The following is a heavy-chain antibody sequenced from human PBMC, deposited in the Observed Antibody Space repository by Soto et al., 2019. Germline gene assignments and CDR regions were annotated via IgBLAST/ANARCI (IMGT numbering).Heavy chain of an antibody. CDR1: GFSFSNAW. D-gene: IGHD3-22*01. CDR3: TTDLYYDNNLAPGPDY. V-gene: IGHV3-15*01. J-gene: IGHJ4*02. CDR2: IRSKTDGGTT. Sequence: EVQLVESGGGLVKPGGSLRLSCAASGFSFSNAWMSWVRQAPGKGLEWVGRIRSKTDGGTTDYAAPVKGRFTISRDDSKTTLYLQMNSLKTEDTAVYYCTTDLYYDNNLAPGPDYWGQGTLVTVSS.